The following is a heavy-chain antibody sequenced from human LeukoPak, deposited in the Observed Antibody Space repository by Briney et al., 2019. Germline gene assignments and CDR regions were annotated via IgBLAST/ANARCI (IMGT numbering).Heavy chain of an antibody. CDR3: ARDRGYYYYYMDV. D-gene: IGHD3-10*01. CDR1: GFTFSSYW. Sequence: PGGSPRLSCAASGFTFSSYWMHWVRQAPGKGLVWVSRINTDGSSTSYADSVKGRFTISRDNAKNTLYLQMNSLRAEDTAVYYCARDRGYYYYYMDVWGKGTTVTVSS. V-gene: IGHV3-74*01. J-gene: IGHJ6*03. CDR2: INTDGSST.